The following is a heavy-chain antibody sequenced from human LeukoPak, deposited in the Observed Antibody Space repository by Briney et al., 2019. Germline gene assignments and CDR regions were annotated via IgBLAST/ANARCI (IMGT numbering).Heavy chain of an antibody. CDR3: AKDSPPYCSGGRCYGEFDY. CDR1: GFTFSNYA. CDR2: ISYDGTNK. J-gene: IGHJ4*02. V-gene: IGHV3-30*18. Sequence: PGGSLRLSCAASGFTFSNYAMHWVRQAPGKGLEWVAIISYDGTNKYYADSVKGRFTISRDNSKKYLHLQMNGLRTEDTAVYYCAKDSPPYCSGGRCYGEFDYWGQGTLVTVSS. D-gene: IGHD2-15*01.